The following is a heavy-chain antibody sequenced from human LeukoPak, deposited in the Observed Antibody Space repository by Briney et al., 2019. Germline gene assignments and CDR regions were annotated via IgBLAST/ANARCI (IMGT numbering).Heavy chain of an antibody. CDR3: ARVTGVGDGYNWNYYYYMDV. CDR1: GFTVSSNY. D-gene: IGHD5-24*01. V-gene: IGHV3-53*01. CDR2: IYSGGST. J-gene: IGHJ6*03. Sequence: PGGSLRLSCAASGFTVSSNYMSWVRQAPGKGLEWVSVIYSGGSTYYADSVKGRFTISRDNSKNTLYLQMNSLRAEDTAVYYCARVTGVGDGYNWNYYYYMDVWGKGTTVTVSS.